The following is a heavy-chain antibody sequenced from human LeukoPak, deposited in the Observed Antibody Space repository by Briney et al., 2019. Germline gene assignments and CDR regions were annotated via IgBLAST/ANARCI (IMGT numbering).Heavy chain of an antibody. V-gene: IGHV3-21*01. CDR1: RFTFNSYG. D-gene: IGHD5-24*01. CDR3: ARSREMDTIRSGFDY. Sequence: GGSLRLSCAASRFTFNSYGVNWVRQPPGKGLEWVSSIRSSSGYIYYADSVKGRFTFSRDNAKNSLYLQMNSLRAEDTAVYYCARSREMDTIRSGFDYWGQGTLVTVSS. J-gene: IGHJ4*02. CDR2: IRSSSGYI.